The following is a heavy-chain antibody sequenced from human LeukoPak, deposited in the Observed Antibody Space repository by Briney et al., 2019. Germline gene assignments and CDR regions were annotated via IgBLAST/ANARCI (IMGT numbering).Heavy chain of an antibody. J-gene: IGHJ2*01. Sequence: GGSLRLSWSASGFTFSSYVMDWVRQAPGKGLEHVSAISSNGGNTFYADSVRGRFTISRDNSKNTLYLQMSSLRAEDTAVYYWVKRYYDGSGYYYFDLWGRGTLVTVSS. CDR2: ISSNGGNT. CDR3: VKRYYDGSGYYYFDL. D-gene: IGHD3-22*01. V-gene: IGHV3-64D*09. CDR1: GFTFSSYV.